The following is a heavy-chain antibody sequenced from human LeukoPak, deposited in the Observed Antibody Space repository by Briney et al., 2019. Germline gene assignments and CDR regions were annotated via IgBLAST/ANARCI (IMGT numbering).Heavy chain of an antibody. D-gene: IGHD3-22*01. V-gene: IGHV3-23*01. Sequence: WGSLRLSCAASGFTFSSYAMSWVRQAPGKGLEWVSAISGSGGATYYADSVKGRFTISRDNSKNTLYLQMNSLRAEDTAVFYCAKEGGRYYDSSGNYWGQGALVTVSS. J-gene: IGHJ4*02. CDR1: GFTFSSYA. CDR2: ISGSGGAT. CDR3: AKEGGRYYDSSGNY.